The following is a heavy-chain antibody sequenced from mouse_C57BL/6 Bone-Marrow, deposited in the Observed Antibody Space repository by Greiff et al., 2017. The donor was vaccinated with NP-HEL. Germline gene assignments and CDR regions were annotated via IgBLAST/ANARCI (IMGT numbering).Heavy chain of an antibody. CDR3: ARGIYYYGSSYEAGAMDY. J-gene: IGHJ4*01. CDR1: GYTFTTYP. V-gene: IGHV1-47*01. Sequence: QVQLQQSGAELVKPGASVKMSCKASGYTFTTYPIEWMKQNHGKSLEWIGNFHPYNDDTKYNEKFKGKATLTVDKSSSTVYLELSRLTSDDSAVYYCARGIYYYGSSYEAGAMDYWGQGTSVTVSS. D-gene: IGHD1-1*01. CDR2: FHPYNDDT.